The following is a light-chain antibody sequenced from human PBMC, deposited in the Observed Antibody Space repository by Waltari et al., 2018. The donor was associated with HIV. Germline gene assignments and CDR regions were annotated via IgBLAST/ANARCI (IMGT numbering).Light chain of an antibody. CDR1: SPNIGSKE. V-gene: IGLV1-44*01. CDR3: STWYDRLHGYV. J-gene: IGLJ1*01. CDR2: NIT. Sequence: QSVLTQPPSASGTPGQRVTISGSGSSPNIGSKEGNWYQQIQGTAPKLRIYNITQRPSGVPDRSPGPKPGTSASLAISGLQSEDESDYYCSTWYDRLHGYVFATGTKVTVL.